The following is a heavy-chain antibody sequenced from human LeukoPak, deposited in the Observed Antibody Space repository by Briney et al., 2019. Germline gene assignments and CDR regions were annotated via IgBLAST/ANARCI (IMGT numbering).Heavy chain of an antibody. D-gene: IGHD3-10*01. Sequence: GSLRLSCAASGFTFSSYAMSWVRQAPGKGLEWIGSIYYSGSTYYNPSLKSRVTISVDTSKNQFSLKLSSVTAADTAVYYCARHKGFGEFDIWGQGTMVTVSS. J-gene: IGHJ3*02. CDR2: IYYSGST. V-gene: IGHV4-39*01. CDR1: GFTFSSYA. CDR3: ARHKGFGEFDI.